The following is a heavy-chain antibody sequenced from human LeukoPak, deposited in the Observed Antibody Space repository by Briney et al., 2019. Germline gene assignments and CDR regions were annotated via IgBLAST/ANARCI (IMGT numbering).Heavy chain of an antibody. CDR3: ARRPGDFWSGYYYGMDV. Sequence: SETLSLTCTVSGGSISIGGYYWSWIRQHPGKGLEWIGYIYYSGSTYYNPSLKSRVTISVDTSKNQFSLKLSSVTAANTAVYYCARRPGDFWSGYYYGMDVWGQGTTVTVSS. CDR2: IYYSGST. D-gene: IGHD3-3*01. V-gene: IGHV4-31*03. CDR1: GGSISIGGYY. J-gene: IGHJ6*02.